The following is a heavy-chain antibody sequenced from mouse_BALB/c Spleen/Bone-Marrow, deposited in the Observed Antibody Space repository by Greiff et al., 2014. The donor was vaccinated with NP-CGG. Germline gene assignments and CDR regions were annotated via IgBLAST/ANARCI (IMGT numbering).Heavy chain of an antibody. CDR2: IDPANANT. CDR1: GFNIKDTY. D-gene: IGHD1-1*01. CDR3: ALYYGDVMDY. J-gene: IGHJ4*01. Sequence: VHVKQSGAELVKPGASVKLSCTASGFNIKDTYMHWVKQRPEQGLEWIGRIDPANANTKYDPKFRGKATITADTSSNTAYLQLSSLTSEDTAVYYCALYYGDVMDYWGQGTSVTVSS. V-gene: IGHV14-3*02.